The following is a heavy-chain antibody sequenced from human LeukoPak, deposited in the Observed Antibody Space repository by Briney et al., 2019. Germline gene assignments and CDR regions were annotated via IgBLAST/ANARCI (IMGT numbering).Heavy chain of an antibody. V-gene: IGHV4-59*01. CDR2: ICYSGTT. CDR1: GDSIGIYY. D-gene: IGHD1-26*01. Sequence: PSETLSLTCTVSGDSIGIYYWTWIRQPLGKGLEWIGYICYSGTTNYNPSLKSRVTISVDTSKNQFSLKLSSVTAADTAVYYCARGHYSGSNPLHWFDPWGHGTLVTVSS. J-gene: IGHJ5*02. CDR3: ARGHYSGSNPLHWFDP.